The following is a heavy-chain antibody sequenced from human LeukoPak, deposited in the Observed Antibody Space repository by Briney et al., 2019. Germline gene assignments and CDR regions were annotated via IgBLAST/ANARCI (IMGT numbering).Heavy chain of an antibody. V-gene: IGHV3-21*01. D-gene: IGHD1-14*01. Sequence: GGSLRLSCAASGFTFSSYSMNWVRQAPGKGLEWVSSISSSSSYIYYADSVKGRFTISRDNAKNSLYLQMNSLRAEDTVVYYCTRMRKPIREFDYWGQGTLVTVSS. CDR1: GFTFSSYS. CDR3: TRMRKPIREFDY. CDR2: ISSSSSYI. J-gene: IGHJ4*02.